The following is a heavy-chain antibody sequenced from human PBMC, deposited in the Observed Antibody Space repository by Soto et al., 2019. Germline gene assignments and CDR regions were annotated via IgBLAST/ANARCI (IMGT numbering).Heavy chain of an antibody. J-gene: IGHJ5*02. V-gene: IGHV4-59*01. CDR2: IYYSGST. D-gene: IGHD3-10*01. Sequence: QVQLQESGPGLVKPSETLSLTCTVSGGSISSYYWSWIRQPPGKGLEWIGYIYYSGSTNYNPSLKGRVTISVDTSKNQFSLKLSSVTAADTAVYYCARGAMVRGVITWFDPWGQGTLVTVSS. CDR1: GGSISSYY. CDR3: ARGAMVRGVITWFDP.